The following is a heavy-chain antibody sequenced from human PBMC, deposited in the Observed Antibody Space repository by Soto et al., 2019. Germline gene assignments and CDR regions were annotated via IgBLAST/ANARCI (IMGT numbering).Heavy chain of an antibody. J-gene: IGHJ6*02. CDR1: GFTFSSYA. CDR2: ISYDGSNK. V-gene: IGHV3-30-3*01. D-gene: IGHD3-16*01. Sequence: QVQLVESGGGVVQPGRSLRLSCAASGFTFSSYAMHWVRQAPGKGLEWVEVISYDGSNKYYADSVKGRFTISRDNSKNTLYLQMNSLRAEDTAVYYCAREAVYDYVWGSLPVQYYYYYGMAVWGQGTTVTCSS. CDR3: AREAVYDYVWGSLPVQYYYYYGMAV.